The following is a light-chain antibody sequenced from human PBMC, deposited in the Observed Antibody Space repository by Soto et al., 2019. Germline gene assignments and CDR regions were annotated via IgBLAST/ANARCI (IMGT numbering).Light chain of an antibody. CDR2: WAS. Sequence: DIVMTQSPDSLAVSLGEGATINCKSSQSVLSSSNNKNYLAWYQQKPGQPPKLFIYWASTRESGVPDRFSGSGSGTDFALTISSLQAEDVALYYCQQYHSTPLTFGGGTKVEIK. V-gene: IGKV4-1*01. J-gene: IGKJ4*01. CDR1: QSVLSSSNNKNY. CDR3: QQYHSTPLT.